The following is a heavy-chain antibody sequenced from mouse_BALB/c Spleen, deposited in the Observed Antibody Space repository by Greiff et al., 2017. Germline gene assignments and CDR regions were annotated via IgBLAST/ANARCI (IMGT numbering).Heavy chain of an antibody. CDR3: SGRASSPFAY. CDR1: GYTFTDYA. V-gene: IGHV1S137*01. D-gene: IGHD1-1*01. J-gene: IGHJ3*01. CDR2: ISTYYGDA. Sequence: QVQLQQSGAELVRPGVSVKISCKGSGYTFTDYAMHWVKQSHAKSLEWMGVISTYYGDASYNQKFKGKATMTVDKSSSTAYMELARLTSEDSAIYYCSGRASSPFAYWGQGTLVTVSA.